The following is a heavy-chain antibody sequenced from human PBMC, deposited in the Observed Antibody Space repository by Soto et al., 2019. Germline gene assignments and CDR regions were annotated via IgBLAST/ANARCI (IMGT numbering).Heavy chain of an antibody. CDR2: IIPIFGTV. D-gene: IGHD3-22*01. J-gene: IGHJ1*01. Sequence: QVQLVQSGAEVKKPGSSVKVSCKASGGTFSNYALDWVRQAPGQGLEWMGGIIPIFGTVRHAQNFQGRVTIYADESTATAYTAVRSLRYEDTAMYDCAAGGERDYYDHSGWRWGQGTLVTVSS. CDR1: GGTFSNYA. CDR3: AAGGERDYYDHSGWR. V-gene: IGHV1-69*12.